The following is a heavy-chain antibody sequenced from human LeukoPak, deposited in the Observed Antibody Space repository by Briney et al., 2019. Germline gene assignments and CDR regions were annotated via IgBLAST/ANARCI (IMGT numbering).Heavy chain of an antibody. CDR3: ARDPPYDFWSGYYSD. CDR1: GFTFSDYY. V-gene: IGHV3-11*04. J-gene: IGHJ4*02. Sequence: PGGSLRLSCAASGFTFSDYYMNWIRQAPGKGLEWVSYISSSGSTIYYADSVKGRFTISRDNARNSLYLQMNSLRAEDTAVYYCARDPPYDFWSGYYSDWGQGTLVTVSS. CDR2: ISSSGSTI. D-gene: IGHD3-3*01.